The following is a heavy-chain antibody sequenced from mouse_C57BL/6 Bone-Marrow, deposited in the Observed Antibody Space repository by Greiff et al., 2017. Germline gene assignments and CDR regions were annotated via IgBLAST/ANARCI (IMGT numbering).Heavy chain of an antibody. J-gene: IGHJ4*01. CDR1: GYSFTGYY. Sequence: EVQLQQSGPELVKPGASVKISCKASGYSFTGYYMHWVKQSSEKSLEWIGEINPSTGGTSYNQKFKGKATLTVDKSSSTAYMQLKSLTSEDSAVYYCSYGKDAMDYWGQGTSVTVSS. CDR2: INPSTGGT. D-gene: IGHD2-1*01. V-gene: IGHV1-43*01. CDR3: SYGKDAMDY.